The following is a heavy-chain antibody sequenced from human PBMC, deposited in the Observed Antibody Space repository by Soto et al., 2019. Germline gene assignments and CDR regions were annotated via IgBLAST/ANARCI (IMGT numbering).Heavy chain of an antibody. J-gene: IGHJ4*02. Sequence: GSLRLSCAASGFTFSSCAMGWVRQAPGKGLEWVSDIIDSGASTYYTDSVKGRFTISRDNSMNTLYLQMNNLGAEDTAVYYCAKSAPAAAGTGPFDYWGQGTLVTVSS. CDR3: AKSAPAAAGTGPFDY. D-gene: IGHD6-13*01. CDR1: GFTFSSCA. CDR2: IIDSGAST. V-gene: IGHV3-23*01.